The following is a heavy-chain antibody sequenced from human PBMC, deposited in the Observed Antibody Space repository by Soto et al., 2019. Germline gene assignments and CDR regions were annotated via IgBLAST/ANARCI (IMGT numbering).Heavy chain of an antibody. CDR2: IYPGDSDT. CDR3: ARRLAAAGTRYFDY. J-gene: IGHJ4*02. Sequence: PGESLKISCKGSGYSFTSYWIGWVRQMPGKGLEWVGIIYPGDSDTRYSPSFQGQVTISADKSISTAYLQWSSLKASDTAMYYCARRLAAAGTRYFDYRGQGTLVTVSS. V-gene: IGHV5-51*01. CDR1: GYSFTSYW. D-gene: IGHD6-13*01.